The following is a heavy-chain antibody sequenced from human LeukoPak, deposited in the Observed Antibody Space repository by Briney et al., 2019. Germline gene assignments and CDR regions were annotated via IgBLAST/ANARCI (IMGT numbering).Heavy chain of an antibody. CDR2: INHSGST. CDR1: GGSISGYY. CDR3: ARSRNSYGSGSYVY. J-gene: IGHJ4*02. V-gene: IGHV4-34*01. D-gene: IGHD3-10*01. Sequence: SETLSLTCAVSGGSISGYYWTWIRQPPGKGLEWIGEINHSGSTNYNPSLKSRVTISADTSKDQFSLKLSSVTAADTAVYYCARSRNSYGSGSYVYWGQGTLVTVSS.